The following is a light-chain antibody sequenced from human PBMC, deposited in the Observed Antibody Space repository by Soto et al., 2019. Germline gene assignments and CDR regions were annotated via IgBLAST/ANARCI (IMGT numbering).Light chain of an antibody. CDR3: HQYGNSPLT. CDR2: GVS. Sequence: EIVLTQSPGTLSLSPGQRATLSCRASQSVRSAYFAWYQQKPGQAPRVIIFGVSTRATGVPDRFSGSGSGTDFTLTISRLEPEDYAVYYCHQYGNSPLTFGGGTKVDIK. V-gene: IGKV3-20*01. CDR1: QSVRSAY. J-gene: IGKJ4*01.